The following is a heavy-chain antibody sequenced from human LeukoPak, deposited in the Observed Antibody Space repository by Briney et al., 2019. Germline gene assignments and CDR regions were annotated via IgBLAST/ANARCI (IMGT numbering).Heavy chain of an antibody. V-gene: IGHV4-59*08. CDR2: IYYSGST. CDR1: GDSISGNY. CDR3: ARGLIVVGSDY. Sequence: SETLSLTCTVSGDSISGNYWTWIRQPPGKELEWIGYIYYSGSTNYNASLKSRVTISVDTSKNQFSLKLSSVTAADTAVYYCARGLIVVGSDYWGRGTLVTVSS. J-gene: IGHJ4*02. D-gene: IGHD2-15*01.